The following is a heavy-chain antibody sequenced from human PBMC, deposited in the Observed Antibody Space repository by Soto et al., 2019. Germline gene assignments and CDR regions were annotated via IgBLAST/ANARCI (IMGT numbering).Heavy chain of an antibody. V-gene: IGHV3-23*01. CDR3: AKFGMATTKRSPPYYIDY. J-gene: IGHJ4*02. CDR1: GFTFSSYA. Sequence: GGALRLSSAASGFTFSSYAMSWVSQAPGKGLEWVSSISGSGGGTYYADSVKGRFTFSRDNSKNTLYLQMNSLRAEDTAVYYCAKFGMATTKRSPPYYIDYWGQGALVTVSS. CDR2: ISGSGGGT. D-gene: IGHD1-1*01.